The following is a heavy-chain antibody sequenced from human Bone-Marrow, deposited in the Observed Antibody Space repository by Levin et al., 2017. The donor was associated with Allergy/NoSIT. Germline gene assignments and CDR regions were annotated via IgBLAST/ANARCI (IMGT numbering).Heavy chain of an antibody. D-gene: IGHD2-21*02. CDR2: INTDGSIT. V-gene: IGHV3-74*01. J-gene: IGHJ1*01. Sequence: GGSLRLSCVASGFTFSSYWMHWVRQAPGKGLVWVSRINTDGSITTYADSVKGRFTISRDNAKNTLYLQMNSLKTEDTAVYYCVRDAYCDGDCDHYFQHWGQGTLVTVSS. CDR1: GFTFSSYW. CDR3: VRDAYCDGDCDHYFQH.